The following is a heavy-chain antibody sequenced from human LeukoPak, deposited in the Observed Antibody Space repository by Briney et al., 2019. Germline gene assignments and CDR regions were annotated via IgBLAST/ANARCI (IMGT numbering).Heavy chain of an antibody. CDR2: IYPGDSDT. V-gene: IGHV5-51*01. CDR3: ARAPWYYDSSGYIIWFDP. J-gene: IGHJ5*02. CDR1: GYSFTSYW. Sequence: GESPKISCKGSGYSFTSYWIGWVRQMPGKGLEWMGIIYPGDSDTRYSPSFQGQVTISADKSISTAYLQWSSLKASDTAMYYCARAPWYYDSSGYIIWFDPWGQGTLVTVSS. D-gene: IGHD3-22*01.